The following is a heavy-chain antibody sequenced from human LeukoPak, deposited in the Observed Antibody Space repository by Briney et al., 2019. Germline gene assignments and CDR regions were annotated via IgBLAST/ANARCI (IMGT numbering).Heavy chain of an antibody. J-gene: IGHJ3*02. CDR3: ATESYYYGERPAFDI. Sequence: SETLSLTCTVSGGSISSNNWWGWVRQPPGKGLEWIGEIYHSGSSNYNPSLKSRVTISVDKSKNQFSLKLSSVTAADTAVYYCATESYYYGERPAFDIWGQGTMVTVSS. CDR2: IYHSGSS. D-gene: IGHD3-10*01. CDR1: GGSISSNNW. V-gene: IGHV4-4*02.